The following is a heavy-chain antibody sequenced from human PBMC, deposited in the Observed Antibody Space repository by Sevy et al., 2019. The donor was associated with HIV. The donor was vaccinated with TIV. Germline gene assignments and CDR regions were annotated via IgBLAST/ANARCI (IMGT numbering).Heavy chain of an antibody. Sequence: GGSLRLSCAFSEITFTNAWMSWVRQAPGKGLEWVGRIKMKADGGTTDYAAPVKGRFTISRDDSENTVYLQMNSLKSEDTAVYYCTTSPDYGGQGTLVTVSS. CDR3: TTSPDY. J-gene: IGHJ4*02. CDR2: IKMKADGGTT. V-gene: IGHV3-15*01. CDR1: EITFTNAW.